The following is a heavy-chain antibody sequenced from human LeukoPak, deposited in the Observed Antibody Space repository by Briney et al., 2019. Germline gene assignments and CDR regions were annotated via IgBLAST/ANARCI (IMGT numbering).Heavy chain of an antibody. V-gene: IGHV1-46*01. J-gene: IGHJ4*03. CDR3: ARTYYYDSSGYYPPYFDY. Sequence: ASVKVSCKASGYTFTSYYMHWVRQAPGQGLEWMGIINPSGGSTSYAQKFQGRVTMTRDTSTSTVYMELSSLRSEDTAVYYCARTYYYDSSGYYPPYFDYWGQGTTVTVSS. CDR1: GYTFTSYY. CDR2: INPSGGST. D-gene: IGHD3-22*01.